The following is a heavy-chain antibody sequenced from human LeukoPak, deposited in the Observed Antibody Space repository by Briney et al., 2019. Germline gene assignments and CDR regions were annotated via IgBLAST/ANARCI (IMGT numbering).Heavy chain of an antibody. D-gene: IGHD5-18*01. J-gene: IGHJ4*02. CDR1: GFTFSDYY. Sequence: GGSLRLSCAASGFTFSDYYMSWIRLAPGKGLEWVSSISSGGITIYYADSVKGRFTISRDSSKNAVYLRMNSLRADDTAVYYCARGGGVEAAMALDYWGQGTLVAVSS. CDR2: ISSGGITI. V-gene: IGHV3-11*04. CDR3: ARGGGVEAAMALDY.